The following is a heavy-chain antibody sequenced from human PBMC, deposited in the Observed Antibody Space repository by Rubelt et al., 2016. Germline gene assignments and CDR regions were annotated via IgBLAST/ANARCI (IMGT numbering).Heavy chain of an antibody. J-gene: IGHJ5*02. CDR3: ARDPTTRFTSTGWFDP. CDR1: GYTFTSYG. V-gene: IGHV1-18*01. Sequence: QVQLVQSGAEVKKPGASVKVSCKASGYTFTSYGISWVRQAPGQGLEWMGWISAYDCNTYYAQKFQGRVTMTTDTSTSTAYMELRSLRSDDTAVYYCARDPTTRFTSTGWFDPWGQGTLVTVSS. D-gene: IGHD5-12*01. CDR2: ISAYDCNT.